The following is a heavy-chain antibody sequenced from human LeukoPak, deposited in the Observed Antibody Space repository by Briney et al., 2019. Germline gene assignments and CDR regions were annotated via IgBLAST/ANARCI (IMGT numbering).Heavy chain of an antibody. CDR1: GYTFTSYY. D-gene: IGHD2-21*02. CDR2: INPSGGST. CDR3: ARRSIVVVTAIQQAFDI. V-gene: IGHV1-46*01. Sequence: ASVKVSCKASGYTFTSYYMHWVRQAPGQGFEWMGIINPSGGSTSYAQKFQGRVTMTRDTSTSTVYMELSSLRSEDTAVYYCARRSIVVVTAIQQAFDIWGQGTMVTVSS. J-gene: IGHJ3*02.